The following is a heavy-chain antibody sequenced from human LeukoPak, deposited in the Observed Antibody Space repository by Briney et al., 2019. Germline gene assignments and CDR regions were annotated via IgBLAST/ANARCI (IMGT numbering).Heavy chain of an antibody. CDR1: GFTVSSNY. D-gene: IGHD3-22*01. V-gene: IGHV3-66*01. J-gene: IGHJ5*02. CDR2: IYSGGST. Sequence: PGGSLRLSCAASGFTVSSNYMSWVRQAPGKGLEWVSVIYSGGSTYYADSVQGRFTISRDNSKNTLYLQMNSRRAEDTAVYYCASIGGRGYPIRSWDAWGQGTLVTVSS. CDR3: ASIGGRGYPIRSWDA.